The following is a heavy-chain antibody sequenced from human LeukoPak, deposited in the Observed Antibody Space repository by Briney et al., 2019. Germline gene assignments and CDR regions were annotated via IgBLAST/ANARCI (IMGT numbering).Heavy chain of an antibody. D-gene: IGHD3-3*01. V-gene: IGHV3-23*01. CDR3: AKTSYHDFWSAPGSHHYLDV. J-gene: IGHJ6*03. Sequence: GGSLRLSCVASGFTFSSHAMTWVRQGPGKGLEWVAGISGGGESKYYADSVRGRFTISRDNSKNTLYLQMNSLRAEDTAVYYCAKTSYHDFWSAPGSHHYLDVWGTGTTVTVSS. CDR1: GFTFSSHA. CDR2: ISGGGESK.